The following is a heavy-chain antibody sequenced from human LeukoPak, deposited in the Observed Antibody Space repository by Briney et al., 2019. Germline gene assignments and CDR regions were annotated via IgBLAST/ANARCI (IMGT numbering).Heavy chain of an antibody. CDR3: ARALSITGTYWFDP. J-gene: IGHJ5*02. CDR1: GFTFSSHA. V-gene: IGHV3-64*01. Sequence: GSLRLSCAASGFTFSSHAMHWVRQAQGKGLEYVSAISGNGDSAYYANSVKGRFTISRDNSKNTLYLQMGSLRAEDMAVYYCARALSITGTYWFDPWGQGTLVTVSS. CDR2: ISGNGDSA. D-gene: IGHD1-7*01.